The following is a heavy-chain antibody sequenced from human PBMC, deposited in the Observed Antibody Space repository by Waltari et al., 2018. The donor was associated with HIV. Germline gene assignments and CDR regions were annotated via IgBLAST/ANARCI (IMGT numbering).Heavy chain of an antibody. D-gene: IGHD2-15*01. V-gene: IGHV3-53*01. CDR3: ARGGPGGSQPFDH. CDR1: GFSVTAPF. CDR2: IYTGGNI. J-gene: IGHJ4*02. Sequence: EMQLAESGGGLAQPGKSLRLSCAAYGFSVTAPFMGWIRQAQGKGLVWVSVIYTGGNILYADSVRGRFTISRDSSRNTLDLQMDNLRDEDTAVYYCARGGPGGSQPFDHWGQGTLVTVSS.